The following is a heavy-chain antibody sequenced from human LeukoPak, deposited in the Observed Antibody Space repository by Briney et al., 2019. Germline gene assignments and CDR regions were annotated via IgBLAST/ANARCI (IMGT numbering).Heavy chain of an antibody. CDR1: GFTFNNYI. J-gene: IGHJ4*02. CDR2: ISASAAMT. D-gene: IGHD1-26*01. CDR3: AKDRSIGTYYTFDH. Sequence: GGSLRLSCEASGFTFNNYIMTWVRQAPGKGLEWVSSISASAAMTYYADSVKGRFTVSRDNSNNRLYLQMSGLTAADTAVYYCAKDRSIGTYYTFDHWGQGTLVTVSS. V-gene: IGHV3-23*01.